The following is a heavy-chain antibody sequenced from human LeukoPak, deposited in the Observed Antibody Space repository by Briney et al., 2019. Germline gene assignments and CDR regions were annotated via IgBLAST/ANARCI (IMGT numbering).Heavy chain of an antibody. V-gene: IGHV3-23*01. CDR2: ISGSGGST. Sequence: GGSLRLSCAASGFTFGIYAMSWVRQAPGQGLDWVSAISGSGGSTYYADSVKGRFTISRDNSKNTLYLQMNSLRAEDTAVYYCAKDEKITMVRGVIDYWGQGTLVTVSS. J-gene: IGHJ4*02. D-gene: IGHD3-10*01. CDR1: GFTFGIYA. CDR3: AKDEKITMVRGVIDY.